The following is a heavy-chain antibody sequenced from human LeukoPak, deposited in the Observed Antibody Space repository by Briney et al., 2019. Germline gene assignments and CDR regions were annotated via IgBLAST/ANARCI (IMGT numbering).Heavy chain of an antibody. CDR2: IWYDGSNK. D-gene: IGHD1-26*01. CDR3: ARDRVGAFDY. V-gene: IGHV3-33*08. CDR1: GFTFSDYY. Sequence: GGSLRLSCAASGFTFSDYYMSWIRQAPGKGLEWVAVIWYDGSNKYYADSVKGRFTISRDNSKNTLYLQMNNLRAEDTAVYYCARDRVGAFDYWGQGTLVTVSS. J-gene: IGHJ4*02.